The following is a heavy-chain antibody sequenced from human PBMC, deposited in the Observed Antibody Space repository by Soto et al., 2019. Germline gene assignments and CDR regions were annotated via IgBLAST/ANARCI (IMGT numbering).Heavy chain of an antibody. D-gene: IGHD4-17*01. V-gene: IGHV3-48*03. CDR1: GSTFSSYE. CDR3: ARNKGDYEVY. J-gene: IGHJ4*02. Sequence: SVGSLRLSCVASGSTFSSYEMNWVRQAPGKGLEWVSYISEGGGTIHYADSVKGRFTISRDNAKNSLYLQMNSLRAEDTATYYCARNKGDYEVYWGQGTLVTVSS. CDR2: ISEGGGTI.